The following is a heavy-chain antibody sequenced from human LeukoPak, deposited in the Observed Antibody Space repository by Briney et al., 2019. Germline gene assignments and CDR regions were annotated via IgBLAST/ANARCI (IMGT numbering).Heavy chain of an antibody. CDR3: ARHLDYYGSGTYES. CDR1: GGSISSYH. CDR2: ISYSGST. J-gene: IGHJ5*02. D-gene: IGHD3-10*01. V-gene: IGHV4-59*08. Sequence: SETLSLTCTVSGGSISSYHWSWIRQPPGKGLEWIGYISYSGSTNYNPSLKSRVTISVDTSKNQFSLRLSSVTAADTAVYYCARHLDYYGSGTYESWGQGTLVTVSS.